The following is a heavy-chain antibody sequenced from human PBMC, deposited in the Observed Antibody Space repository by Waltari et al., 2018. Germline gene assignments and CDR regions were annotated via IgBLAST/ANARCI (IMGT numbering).Heavy chain of an antibody. V-gene: IGHV1-69*12. D-gene: IGHD4-4*01. Sequence: QVQLVQSGAEVKKPGSSVKVSCKASGGTFSSYAISWVRQAPGQGLEWMGGVIPIFGTTTYAQKFQGRVTITADESTSTAYMELSSLRSEDTAVYYCARSSNKDYYMDVWGKGTTVTISS. CDR2: VIPIFGTT. CDR1: GGTFSSYA. J-gene: IGHJ6*03. CDR3: ARSSNKDYYMDV.